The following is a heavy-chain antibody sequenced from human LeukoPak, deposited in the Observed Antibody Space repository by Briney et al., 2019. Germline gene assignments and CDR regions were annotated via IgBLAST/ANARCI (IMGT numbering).Heavy chain of an antibody. J-gene: IGHJ3*02. D-gene: IGHD3-22*01. V-gene: IGHV1-18*01. Sequence: ASVKVSCKASGYTFTSYGISWVRQAPGQGLEWMGWISAYNGNTNYARKLQGRVTMTTDTSTSTAYMELRSLRSDDTAVYYCARPSYYYDSSGYPAHDAFDIWGQGTMVTVSS. CDR3: ARPSYYYDSSGYPAHDAFDI. CDR2: ISAYNGNT. CDR1: GYTFTSYG.